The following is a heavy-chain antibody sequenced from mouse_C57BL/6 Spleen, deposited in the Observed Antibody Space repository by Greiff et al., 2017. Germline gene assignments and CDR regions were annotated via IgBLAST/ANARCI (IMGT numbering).Heavy chain of an antibody. CDR1: GYTFTSYW. J-gene: IGHJ2*01. D-gene: IGHD4-1*01. Sequence: QVQLQQPGAELVKPGASVKLSCKASGYTFTSYWMQWVKQRPGQGLEWIGEIDPSDSYTNYNQKFKGKATLTVDTSSSTAYMQLSSLTSEDSAVYYCARRAANWDGYWGTGTTLTVSS. CDR3: ARRAANWDGY. CDR2: IDPSDSYT. V-gene: IGHV1-50*01.